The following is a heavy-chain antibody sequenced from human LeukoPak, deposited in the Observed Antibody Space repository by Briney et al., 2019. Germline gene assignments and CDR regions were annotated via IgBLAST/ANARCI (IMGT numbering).Heavy chain of an antibody. CDR1: GFIFRNYA. D-gene: IGHD5-12*01. CDR2: ISSSGDNT. Sequence: GGSLRLSCAASGFIFRNYAMHWVRQAPGKGLEHVSAISSSGDNTYYGNSVRGRFTISRDNSKNTLFLQMGSLRAEDTAVYYCVREERGLAIDYWGQGTLVTVSS. J-gene: IGHJ4*02. V-gene: IGHV3-64*01. CDR3: VREERGLAIDY.